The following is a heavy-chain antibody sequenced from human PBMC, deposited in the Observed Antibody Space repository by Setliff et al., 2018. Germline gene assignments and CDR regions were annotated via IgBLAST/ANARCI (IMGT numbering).Heavy chain of an antibody. J-gene: IGHJ6*02. Sequence: SETLSLPCTVSGGSISSSSYYWGWIRQPPGKGLEWIGSIYYSGSTYYNPSLKSRVTISVGTSKNQFSLKLSSVTAADTAVYYCARVSQYSSGWYYYYYGMDVWGQGTTVTVSS. V-gene: IGHV4-39*07. D-gene: IGHD6-19*01. CDR3: ARVSQYSSGWYYYYYGMDV. CDR2: IYYSGST. CDR1: GGSISSSSYY.